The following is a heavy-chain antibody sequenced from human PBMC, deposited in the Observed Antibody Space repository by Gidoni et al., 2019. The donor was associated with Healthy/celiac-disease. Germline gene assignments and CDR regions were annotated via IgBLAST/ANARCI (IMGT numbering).Heavy chain of an antibody. D-gene: IGHD6-13*01. V-gene: IGHV4-59*01. CDR2: IYYSGST. CDR1: GGSISSYY. CDR3: ARVVAAGPFDY. J-gene: IGHJ4*02. Sequence: QVQLQESGPGLVKPSETLSLTCTVSGGSISSYYWSWIRQPPGKGLEWIGYIYYSGSTNYNPSLKSRVTISVDTSKNQFSLKLSSVTAADTAVYYCARVVAAGPFDYWGQGTLVTVSS.